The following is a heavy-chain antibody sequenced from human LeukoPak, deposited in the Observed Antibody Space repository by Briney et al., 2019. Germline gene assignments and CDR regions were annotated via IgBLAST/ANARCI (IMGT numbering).Heavy chain of an antibody. CDR3: ARDHDYGAYYFDY. CDR1: GFTVSSSY. J-gene: IGHJ4*02. CDR2: LYGADTT. D-gene: IGHD4-17*01. V-gene: IGHV3-66*01. Sequence: GGSLRLSCAASGFTVSSSYMRWVRQTPGKGLEWVSLLYGADTTYYADSVKGRFTMSRDNSKNTVFLHMNSLRAEDTAVYYCARDHDYGAYYFDYWGQGTLVTVSS.